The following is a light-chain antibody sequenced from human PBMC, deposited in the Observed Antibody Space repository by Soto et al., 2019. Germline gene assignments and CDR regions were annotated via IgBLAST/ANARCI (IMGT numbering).Light chain of an antibody. CDR1: SGYVSYI. CDR3: ETWANNVWV. Sequence: QAVLTQSSSASASLGSSVKLTCTLNSGYVSYIVAWHQLKPGKAPRYLMKLEGTGRYNKGSGVPDRFPGSSSGPDRYLIISNLQSEDEADYYCETWANNVWVFGGGTKLTVL. CDR2: LEGTGRY. J-gene: IGLJ3*02. V-gene: IGLV4-60*03.